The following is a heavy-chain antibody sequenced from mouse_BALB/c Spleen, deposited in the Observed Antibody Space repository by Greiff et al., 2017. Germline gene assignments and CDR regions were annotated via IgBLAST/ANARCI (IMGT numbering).Heavy chain of an antibody. D-gene: IGHD1-2*01. Sequence: QVQLKESGPGLVAPSQSLSITCTVSGFSLTGYGVNWVRQPPGKGLEWLGMIWGDGSTDYNSALKSRLSISKDNSKSQVFLKMNSLQTDDTSGCYCACDILLRPFAYWGQGTLVTVSA. J-gene: IGHJ3*01. CDR1: GFSLTGYG. CDR3: ACDILLRPFAY. CDR2: IWGDGST. V-gene: IGHV2-6-7*01.